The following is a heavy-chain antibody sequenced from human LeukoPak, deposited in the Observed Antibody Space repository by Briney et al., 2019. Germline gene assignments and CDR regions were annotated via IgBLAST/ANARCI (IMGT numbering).Heavy chain of an antibody. D-gene: IGHD3-3*01. CDR2: ISSSSSYI. J-gene: IGHJ6*02. CDR1: GFTFSSYS. CDR3: ARVGFLEWLPDYYYYGMDV. V-gene: IGHV3-21*01. Sequence: GGSLRLSCAASGFTFSSYSMNWLRQAPGKGLEWVSSISSSSSYIYYADSVKGRFTISRDNAKNSLYLQMNSLRAEDTAVYYYARVGFLEWLPDYYYYGMDVWGQGTTVTVSS.